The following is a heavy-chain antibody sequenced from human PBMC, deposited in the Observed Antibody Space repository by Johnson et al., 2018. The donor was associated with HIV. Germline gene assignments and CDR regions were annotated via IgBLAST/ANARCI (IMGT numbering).Heavy chain of an antibody. CDR3: ARDKGRGAFDI. J-gene: IGHJ3*02. CDR1: GFTVSSNY. CDR2: IKQDGSEK. V-gene: IGHV3-7*01. D-gene: IGHD3-10*01. Sequence: VLLVESGGGVVQPGRSLRLSCAASGFTVSSNYMSWVRQAPGKGLEWVANIKQDGSEKYSVDSVKGRFTISRDNAKNSLYLQMNSLRAEDTAVYYCARDKGRGAFDIWGQGTMVTVSS.